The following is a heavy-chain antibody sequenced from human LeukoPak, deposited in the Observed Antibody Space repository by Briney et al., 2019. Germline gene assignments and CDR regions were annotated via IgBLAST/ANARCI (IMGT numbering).Heavy chain of an antibody. V-gene: IGHV3-15*01. J-gene: IGHJ4*02. CDR2: IKSKPAGGTT. CDR3: ATEYYGSFNS. D-gene: IGHD1-26*01. Sequence: HPGGSLRLSCAASGFTFSIAWMSWVRQAPGKGLEWVGRIKSKPAGGTTDYAAPVKGRFTISRDDSKNTLYLQMNSLINEDTAVYFCATEYYGSFNSWGRGTLVTASS. CDR1: GFTFSIAW.